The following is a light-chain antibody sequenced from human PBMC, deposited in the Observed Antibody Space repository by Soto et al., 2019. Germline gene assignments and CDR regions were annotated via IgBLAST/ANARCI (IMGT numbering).Light chain of an antibody. V-gene: IGKV3-20*01. CDR1: QSVGSNY. CDR3: QQYGTSPRT. Sequence: EIVLTQSPGTLSLSPGERATLSCRASQSVGSNYLAWYQQKPGQAPRLLIYGASNRATGIPDRFCGSGSGTDFTLTITRVEPEDFAVYFCQQYGTSPRTFGGGTKVEIK. CDR2: GAS. J-gene: IGKJ4*01.